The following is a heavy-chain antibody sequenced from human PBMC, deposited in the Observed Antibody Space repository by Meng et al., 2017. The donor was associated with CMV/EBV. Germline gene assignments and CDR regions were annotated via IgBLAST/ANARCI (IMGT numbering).Heavy chain of an antibody. CDR2: ISSSSSYI. Sequence: GGSLRLSCAASGFTFSSYSMNWVRQAPGKGLEWVSSISSSSSYIYYADSVKGRFTISRDNAKNSLYLQMNSLRAEDTAVYYCARDSRSYYGDYYYGMDVWGQGTTVTVSS. V-gene: IGHV3-21*01. D-gene: IGHD4-17*01. J-gene: IGHJ6*02. CDR3: ARDSRSYYGDYYYGMDV. CDR1: GFTFSSYS.